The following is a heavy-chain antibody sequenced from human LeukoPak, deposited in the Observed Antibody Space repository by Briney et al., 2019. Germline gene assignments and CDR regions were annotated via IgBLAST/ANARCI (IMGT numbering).Heavy chain of an antibody. V-gene: IGHV3-23*01. J-gene: IGHJ4*02. D-gene: IGHD6-19*01. Sequence: GGSLRLSCAASGFTFSTYAMSWVRQAPGKGLEWVSAISGSGDDTYYADSLKGRFTISRDNSKNTLYLQMNSLRAEDTAVYYCAKEHDSSGYDYWGQGTLVTVSS. CDR3: AKEHDSSGYDY. CDR1: GFTFSTYA. CDR2: ISGSGDDT.